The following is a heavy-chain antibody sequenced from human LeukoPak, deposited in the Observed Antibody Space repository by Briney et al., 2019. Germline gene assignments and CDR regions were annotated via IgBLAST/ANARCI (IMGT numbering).Heavy chain of an antibody. J-gene: IGHJ4*02. Sequence: GVTLRLSCAASALTFSSFNMHWVRQAPGKGLVCVSHFKSDGNTAMYADSVQCRFTIARDNARNTVHLLMSRLPVEDTGVYYCARGIYGDPVAFDSWGQGALVTVSS. CDR3: ARGIYGDPVAFDS. D-gene: IGHD4-17*01. V-gene: IGHV3-74*03. CDR2: FKSDGNTA. CDR1: ALTFSSFN.